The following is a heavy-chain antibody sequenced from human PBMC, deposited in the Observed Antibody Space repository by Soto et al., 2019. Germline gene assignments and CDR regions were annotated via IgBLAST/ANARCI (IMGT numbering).Heavy chain of an antibody. D-gene: IGHD3-3*01. CDR3: TTLSITIFGVVLMDV. CDR1: GFTFGDYA. V-gene: IGHV3-49*03. J-gene: IGHJ6*02. Sequence: GGSLRLSCTASGFTFGDYAMSWFRQAPGKGLEWVGFIKSKTDGGTTDYAAPVKGRFTISRDDSKNTLYLQMNSLKTEDTAVYYCTTLSITIFGVVLMDVWGQGTTVTVSS. CDR2: IKSKTDGGTT.